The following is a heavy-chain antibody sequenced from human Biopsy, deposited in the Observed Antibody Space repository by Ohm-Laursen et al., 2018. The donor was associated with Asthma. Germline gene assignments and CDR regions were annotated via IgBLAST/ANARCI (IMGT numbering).Heavy chain of an antibody. CDR2: VYYSGST. CDR3: SRGVDRVTGLLDRFDS. V-gene: IGHV4-59*13. J-gene: IGHJ4*02. CDR1: GGSINNFY. Sequence: TLSLTCTVSGGSINNFYWRWIRQPPAKGLVSIGHVYYSGSTNYNPSLKSRVTISIDASKNQISLKLTSATAADTAVYYCSRGVDRVTGLLDRFDSWGQGTLVTVSS. D-gene: IGHD2-21*02.